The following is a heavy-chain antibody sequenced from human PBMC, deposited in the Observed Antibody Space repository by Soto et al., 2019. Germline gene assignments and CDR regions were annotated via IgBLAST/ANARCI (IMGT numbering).Heavy chain of an antibody. CDR3: ARSLFMVAPDNEPIDY. V-gene: IGHV3-23*01. D-gene: IGHD5-12*01. CDR2: ISGGGNDR. CDR1: GFPFSNYA. J-gene: IGHJ4*02. Sequence: VQLLESGGSLVQPGGSLTLSCAASGFPFSNYAMSWVRQTPEKGLEWVAAISGGGNDRYYADFVKGRFTFSRDNSRNILYLQMTSLRAEDTATYYCARSLFMVAPDNEPIDYWGQGTLVTVSS.